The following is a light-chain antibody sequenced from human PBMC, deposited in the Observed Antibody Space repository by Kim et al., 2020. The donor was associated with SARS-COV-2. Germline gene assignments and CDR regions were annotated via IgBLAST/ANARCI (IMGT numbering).Light chain of an antibody. CDR1: SSDVGGFDF. J-gene: IGLJ2*01. CDR3: SSYSSARTYI. CDR2: GVT. V-gene: IGLV2-14*03. Sequence: GQSFTIACTGSSSDVGGFDFVSWYQHHPDKAPKLIIYGVTNRPSGISFRFSGSKSDNTASLTISGLLPEDEADYYCSSYSSARTYIFGGGTQLTVL.